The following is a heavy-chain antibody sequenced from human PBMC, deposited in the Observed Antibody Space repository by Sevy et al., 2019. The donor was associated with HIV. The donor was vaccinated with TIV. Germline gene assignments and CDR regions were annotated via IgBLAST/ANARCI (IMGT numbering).Heavy chain of an antibody. D-gene: IGHD3-22*01. V-gene: IGHV3-33*01. CDR3: AREKEYYYDSSGYYYFDY. Sequence: GSLRLSCAASGFTFSSYGMHWVRQAPGKGLEWVAVIWYDGSNKYYADSVKGRFTISRDNSKNTLYLQMNSLRAEDTAVYYCAREKEYYYDSSGYYYFDYWGQGTLVTVSS. CDR1: GFTFSSYG. CDR2: IWYDGSNK. J-gene: IGHJ4*02.